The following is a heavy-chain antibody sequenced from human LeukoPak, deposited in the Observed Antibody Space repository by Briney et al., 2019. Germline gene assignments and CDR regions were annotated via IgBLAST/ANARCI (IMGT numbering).Heavy chain of an antibody. CDR1: GYTFTSYG. D-gene: IGHD1-1*01. V-gene: IGHV1-8*02. CDR3: AWYSPGAGFDI. Sequence: ASVKVSCKASGYTFTSYGISWVRQAPGQGLEWVGFIKPEYTGYARRFQGRVTMTMNTSMRTAYMELSSLRSEDTAVYYCAWYSPGAGFDIWGQGTMVTVSS. CDR2: IKPEYT. J-gene: IGHJ3*02.